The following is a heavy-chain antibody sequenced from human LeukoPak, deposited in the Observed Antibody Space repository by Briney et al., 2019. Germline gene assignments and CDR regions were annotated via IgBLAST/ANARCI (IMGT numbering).Heavy chain of an antibody. CDR1: GFTFSSYG. CDR3: ANTHYDILTGPFDY. D-gene: IGHD3-9*01. J-gene: IGHJ4*02. Sequence: GGSLRLSCAASGFTFSSYGMHWVRQAPGKGLEWVAFIRYDGSNKYYADSVKGRFTISRDNSKNTLYLQMNSLRAEDTAVYYCANTHYDILTGPFDYWGQGTLVTVSS. V-gene: IGHV3-30*02. CDR2: IRYDGSNK.